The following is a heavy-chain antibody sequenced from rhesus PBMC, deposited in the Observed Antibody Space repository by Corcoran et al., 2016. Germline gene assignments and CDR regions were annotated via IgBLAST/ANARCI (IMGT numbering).Heavy chain of an antibody. CDR2: INSNSGST. J-gene: IGHJ6*01. CDR3: AKGPGNYGLDS. Sequence: QVQLQESGPGLVKPSETLSLTCTVSGASISRNWWNWIRQAPGKGLEWIGDINSNSGSTIYNPSLKSRVTISKDASKNQFSLKLSSLTAADTAVYYCAKGPGNYGLDSWGQGVVVTVSS. D-gene: IGHD4-29*01. V-gene: IGHV4-80*01. CDR1: GASISRNW.